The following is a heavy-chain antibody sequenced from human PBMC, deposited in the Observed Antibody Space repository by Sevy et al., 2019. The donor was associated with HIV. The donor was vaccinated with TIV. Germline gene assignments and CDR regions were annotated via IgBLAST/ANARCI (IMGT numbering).Heavy chain of an antibody. CDR1: GFSFRSYW. Sequence: GGSLRLSCAASGFSFRSYWMTWVRQAPGKGLEWVANINRDESATNYVGSVKGRFTIFRDNAKNLLYLQMNSLRVDDTAVYYCVTDDRPSGWLFDFWSPGTQVTVSS. V-gene: IGHV3-7*01. J-gene: IGHJ4*02. CDR2: INRDESAT. CDR3: VTDDRPSGWLFDF. D-gene: IGHD6-19*01.